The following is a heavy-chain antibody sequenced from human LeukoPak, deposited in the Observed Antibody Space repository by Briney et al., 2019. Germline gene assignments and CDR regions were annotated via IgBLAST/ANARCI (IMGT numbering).Heavy chain of an antibody. Sequence: GGSLRLSCGPSWLTLCRNYIIGLRQAPGKGLEWVSVIYSGGSTYYADSVKGRFTISRDKSKKTLSLQMNSLRAEYTAVYYCARGDRNSYYYLDVWGKGTTVTVSS. J-gene: IGHJ6*03. D-gene: IGHD1-14*01. CDR2: IYSGGST. V-gene: IGHV3-53*01. CDR3: ARGDRNSYYYLDV. CDR1: WLTLCRNY.